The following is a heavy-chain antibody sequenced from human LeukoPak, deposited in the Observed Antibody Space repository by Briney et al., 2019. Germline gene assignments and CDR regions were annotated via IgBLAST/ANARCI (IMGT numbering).Heavy chain of an antibody. Sequence: QPGGSLRLSCAASGFTFSSYAMHWFRQAPGKGLEWVAVISYEGSNKYYADSVKGRFTISRDNSKNMLYLQMNSLRAEDTAVYYCASSPRSGYYYGMDVWGQGTTVTVSS. D-gene: IGHD2-15*01. V-gene: IGHV3-30-3*01. J-gene: IGHJ6*02. CDR2: ISYEGSNK. CDR3: ASSPRSGYYYGMDV. CDR1: GFTFSSYA.